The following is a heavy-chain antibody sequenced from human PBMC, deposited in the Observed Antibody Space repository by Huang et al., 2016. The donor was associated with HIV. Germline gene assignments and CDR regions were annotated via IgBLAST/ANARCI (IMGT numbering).Heavy chain of an antibody. CDR2: RSYNGDHK. D-gene: IGHD3-16*01. V-gene: IGHV3-30*18. J-gene: IGHJ5*02. CDR3: VKDRVMGGTSGPFDL. CDR1: GFRFSAYG. Sequence: LVQSGGGVVQGGGSLTLSCVASGFRFSAYGMHWVRQTRGKGLEWGATRSYNGDHKYYKDSLGGRFSISRDNSKKTLNLQMDSLRRDDTAVYFCVKDRVMGGTSGPFDLWGQGSSVTIAP.